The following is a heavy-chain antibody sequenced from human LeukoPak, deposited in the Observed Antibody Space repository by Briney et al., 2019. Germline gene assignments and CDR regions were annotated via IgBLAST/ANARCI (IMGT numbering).Heavy chain of an antibody. D-gene: IGHD2-2*02. CDR2: ISYDGSNK. CDR3: ARDLFHPSYCSSTSCYTGGGDYYYGMDV. J-gene: IGHJ6*02. CDR1: GFIFSTYG. V-gene: IGHV3-30*19. Sequence: GGSLRLSCVASGFIFSTYGLHWVRQSPGKGLEWVAVISYDGSNKYYADSVKGRFTISRDNSKNTLYLQMNSLRAEDTAVYYCARDLFHPSYCSSTSCYTGGGDYYYGMDVWGQGTTVTVSS.